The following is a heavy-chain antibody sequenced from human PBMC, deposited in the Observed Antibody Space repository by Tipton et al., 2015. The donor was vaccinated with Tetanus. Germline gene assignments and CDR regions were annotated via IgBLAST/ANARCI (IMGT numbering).Heavy chain of an antibody. CDR3: AREADCSGGSCFSGDFDN. CDR1: GFIFSSYG. CDR2: SWYDGTDK. J-gene: IGHJ4*02. V-gene: IGHV3-33*01. Sequence: SLRISCAASGFIFSSYGIHWVRQAPGKGLEWVAVSWYDGTDKYYADSVKGRFTISRDNSKNTLYLQMNSPRAEDTAVYYCAREADCSGGSCFSGDFDNWGQGTQVTVSS. D-gene: IGHD2-15*01.